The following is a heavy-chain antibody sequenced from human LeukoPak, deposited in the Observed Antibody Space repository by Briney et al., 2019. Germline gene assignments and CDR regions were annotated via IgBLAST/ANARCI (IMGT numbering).Heavy chain of an antibody. J-gene: IGHJ5*02. CDR2: INTNTGNP. V-gene: IGHV7-4-1*02. CDR1: GYTFTSYA. Sequence: ASVKVSCKASGYTFTSYAMNWVRQAPGQGLEWTGWINTNTGNPTYAQGFTGRFVFSLDTSVSTAYLQISSLKAEDTAVYYCAIRGYYDILTGHYPGTYNWFDPWGQGTLVTVSS. D-gene: IGHD3-9*01. CDR3: AIRGYYDILTGHYPGTYNWFDP.